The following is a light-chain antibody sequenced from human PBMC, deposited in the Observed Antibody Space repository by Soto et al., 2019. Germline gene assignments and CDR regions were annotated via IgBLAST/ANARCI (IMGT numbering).Light chain of an antibody. CDR1: QSISSW. CDR3: QQYNSYSPEWT. Sequence: DIQMTQSPSTLSASVGDRVTITCRASQSISSWLAWYQQKPGKAPKLLTYDASSLESGVPSRFSGSGSGTEFTLTISSLQPDDFATYYCQQYNSYSPEWTFGQGTKVEIK. J-gene: IGKJ1*01. V-gene: IGKV1-5*01. CDR2: DAS.